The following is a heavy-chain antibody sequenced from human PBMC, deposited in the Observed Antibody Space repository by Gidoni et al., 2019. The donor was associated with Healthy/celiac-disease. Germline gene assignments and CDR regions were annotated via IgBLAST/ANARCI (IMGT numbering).Heavy chain of an antibody. CDR2: INHSGST. J-gene: IGHJ4*02. D-gene: IGHD3-9*01. V-gene: IGHV4-34*01. CDR3: ARDFKGYDILTGYKRYFDY. CDR1: GGSFSGYY. Sequence: QVQLQQWGAGLLKPSETLSLPCAVYGGSFSGYYWSWIRQPPGKGLEWIGEINHSGSTNYNPSLKSRVTISVDTSKNQFSLKLSSVTAADTAVYYCARDFKGYDILTGYKRYFDYWGQGTLVTVSS.